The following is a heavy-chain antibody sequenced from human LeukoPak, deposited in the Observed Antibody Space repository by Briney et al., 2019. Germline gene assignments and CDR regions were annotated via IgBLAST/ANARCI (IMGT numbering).Heavy chain of an antibody. CDR1: GFTFNTYA. V-gene: IGHV3-23*01. J-gene: IGHJ4*02. Sequence: GGSLRLSCAASGFTFNTYAMSWVRQAPGKGLEWVSGISGCGGSTYYADSVKGRFIISRDNSKNTLYLQMTSLRAEDTAVYYCAKDFESGDYFDYWGQGTLVTVSS. CDR2: ISGCGGST. D-gene: IGHD3-10*01. CDR3: AKDFESGDYFDY.